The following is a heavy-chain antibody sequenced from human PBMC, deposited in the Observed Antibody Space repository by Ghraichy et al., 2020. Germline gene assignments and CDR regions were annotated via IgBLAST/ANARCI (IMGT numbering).Heavy chain of an antibody. V-gene: IGHV3-48*02. CDR1: GFTFSSSN. Sequence: GESLRLSCAVSGFTFSSSNMNWVRQAPGKGLEWVSFISSTRNTINYADSVKGRFTISRDNAKNSLYLQMNSLRDEDTAVYYCANSLSSSSDFDYWGQGTLVTVSS. J-gene: IGHJ4*02. CDR2: ISSTRNTI. CDR3: ANSLSSSSDFDY. D-gene: IGHD6-13*01.